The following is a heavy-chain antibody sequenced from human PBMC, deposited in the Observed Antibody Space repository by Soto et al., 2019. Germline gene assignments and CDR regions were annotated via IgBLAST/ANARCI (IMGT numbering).Heavy chain of an antibody. J-gene: IGHJ4*02. CDR2: INPNSGGT. V-gene: IGHV1-2*04. Sequence: ASVKVSCKASGYTFTGYYMHWVRQAPGQGLEWMGWINPNSGGTNYAQKFQGWVTMTRDTSISTAYMELSRLRSDDTAVYYCARGYGPELYYFDYWGQGTLVTVSS. CDR1: GYTFTGYY. D-gene: IGHD3-10*01. CDR3: ARGYGPELYYFDY.